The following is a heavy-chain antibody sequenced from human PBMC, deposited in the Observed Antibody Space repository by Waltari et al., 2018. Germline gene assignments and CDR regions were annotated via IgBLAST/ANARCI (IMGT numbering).Heavy chain of an antibody. Sequence: QVQLVESGGGVVQPGRSLRLSCAASGFTFSSYAMHWVRQAPGKGLEWVAVISYDGSNKYYADSVKGRFTISRDKSKNTLYLQMNSLRAEDTAVYYCARWVVVNDAFDIWGQGTMVTVSS. CDR2: ISYDGSNK. V-gene: IGHV3-30*01. J-gene: IGHJ3*02. D-gene: IGHD2-15*01. CDR3: ARWVVVNDAFDI. CDR1: GFTFSSYA.